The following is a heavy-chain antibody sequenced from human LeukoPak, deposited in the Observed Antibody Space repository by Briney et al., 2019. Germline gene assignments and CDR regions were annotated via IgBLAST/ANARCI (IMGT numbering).Heavy chain of an antibody. V-gene: IGHV3-20*04. J-gene: IGHJ6*03. Sequence: GGSLRLSCAASGFTFDDYGMSWVRHAPRHGLERVSGINWNGGSTGYADSVKGRFTSARDNAKNSLYPQMNRLRAEDTALYYWAREGPNYYYYYMDVWGKGTTVTVSS. CDR2: INWNGGST. D-gene: IGHD2-8*01. CDR3: AREGPNYYYYYMDV. CDR1: GFTFDDYG.